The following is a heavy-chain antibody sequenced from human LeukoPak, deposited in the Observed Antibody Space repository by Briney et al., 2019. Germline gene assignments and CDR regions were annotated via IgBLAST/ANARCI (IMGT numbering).Heavy chain of an antibody. CDR1: GFTFCSYA. D-gene: IGHD3-16*01. CDR2: ISYDGSNK. V-gene: IGHV3-30*04. Sequence: PGRSLRLSCAASGFTFCSYAMHWVRQAPGKGLEWVAVISYDGSNKYYADSVKGRFTISRDNSKNTLYLQMNSLRAEDTAVYYCAREGGDGAFDIWGQGTVVTVSS. J-gene: IGHJ3*02. CDR3: AREGGDGAFDI.